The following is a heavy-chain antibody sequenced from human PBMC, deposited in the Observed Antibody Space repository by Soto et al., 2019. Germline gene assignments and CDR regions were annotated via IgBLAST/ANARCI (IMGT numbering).Heavy chain of an antibody. D-gene: IGHD1-1*01. CDR1: GFPFDIYT. J-gene: IGHJ4*02. CDR2: IGGSGGGT. CDR3: VNTRGLTDY. V-gene: IGHV3-23*01. Sequence: DVQLLESGGGLVQPGTSLKLSCAASGFPFDIYTMSWVRQAPGKGLEWVSLIGGSGGGTNYAASVRGRFTTTRDNSKNTLYLHMRSLRPEDTAMYYCVNTRGLTDYWGQGTLVTVSS.